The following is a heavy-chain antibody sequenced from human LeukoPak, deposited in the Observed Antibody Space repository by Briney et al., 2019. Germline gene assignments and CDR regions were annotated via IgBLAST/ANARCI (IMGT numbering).Heavy chain of an antibody. CDR3: ARDLVSSGHIDY. Sequence: GASVTVSCKASGGTFSSYAISWVRQAPGQGLEWMGRIIPILGIANYAQKFQGRVTITADKSTSTAYMELSSLRSEDTAVYYCARDLVSSGHIDYWGQGTLVTVSS. CDR2: IIPILGIA. V-gene: IGHV1-69*04. J-gene: IGHJ4*02. CDR1: GGTFSSYA. D-gene: IGHD6-19*01.